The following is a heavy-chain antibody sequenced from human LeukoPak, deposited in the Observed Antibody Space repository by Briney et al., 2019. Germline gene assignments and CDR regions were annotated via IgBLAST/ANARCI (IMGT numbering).Heavy chain of an antibody. V-gene: IGHV3-74*01. CDR3: ARGTGYSVFDM. D-gene: IGHD1-26*01. J-gene: IGHJ3*02. CDR2: INSHGRIT. Sequence: PVRSLRLSRAASVFTLSSYWMYWVCQAPGKGLVWVLRINSHGRITSYADSVKGRFTISGDNAKNTLSLQRHSLRAEDTAVYYCARGTGYSVFDMWGQGTMVTVSS. CDR1: VFTLSSYW.